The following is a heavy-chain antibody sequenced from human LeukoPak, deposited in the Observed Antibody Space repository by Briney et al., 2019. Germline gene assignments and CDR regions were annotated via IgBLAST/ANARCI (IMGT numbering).Heavy chain of an antibody. D-gene: IGHD3-16*01. V-gene: IGHV4-39*07. CDR1: GGSISSSSYY. J-gene: IGHJ3*02. CDR2: IYSSGST. Sequence: SETLSLTCTVSGGSISSSSYYWGWIRQPPGKGLEWIGRIYSSGSTNYNPSLKSRVTMSVDTSKNQFSLKLSSVTAADTAVFYCARQAYDTGYDAFDIWGQGTMVTVSS. CDR3: ARQAYDTGYDAFDI.